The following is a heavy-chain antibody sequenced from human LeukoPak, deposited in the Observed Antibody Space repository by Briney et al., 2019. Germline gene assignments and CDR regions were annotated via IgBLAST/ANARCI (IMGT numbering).Heavy chain of an antibody. J-gene: IGHJ3*02. Sequence: GGSLRLSCAASGFTFSSYWMSWVRQAPGKRLEWVANIKQDGSEKYYVDSVKGRFTISRDNAKNSLYLQMNSLRAEDTAVYYCARGYSYVPDAFDIWGQGTMVAVSS. V-gene: IGHV3-7*03. CDR3: ARGYSYVPDAFDI. CDR2: IKQDGSEK. D-gene: IGHD5-18*01. CDR1: GFTFSSYW.